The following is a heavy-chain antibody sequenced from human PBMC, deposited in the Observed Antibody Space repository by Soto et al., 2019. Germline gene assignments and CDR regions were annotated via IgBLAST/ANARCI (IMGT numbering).Heavy chain of an antibody. V-gene: IGHV3-23*01. CDR3: AKSHVLRFLEWFTYYFDY. CDR2: ISGSGGTT. CDR1: GFTFSSYA. J-gene: IGHJ4*02. D-gene: IGHD3-3*01. Sequence: PGGSLRLSCAASGFTFSSYAMSWVRQAPGKGLEWVSSISGSGGTTYYAESVKGRFTISRDNSKNTVWLQMNSLRAEDTAVYYCAKSHVLRFLEWFTYYFDYWGQGTLVTVSS.